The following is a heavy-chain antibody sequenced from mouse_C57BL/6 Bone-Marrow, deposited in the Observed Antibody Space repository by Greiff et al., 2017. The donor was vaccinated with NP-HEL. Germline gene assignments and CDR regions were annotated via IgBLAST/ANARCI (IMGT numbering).Heavy chain of an antibody. J-gene: IGHJ2*01. CDR1: GFTFSSYG. V-gene: IGHV5-6*01. D-gene: IGHD2-13*01. Sequence: EVKLVESGGDLVKPGGSLKLSCAASGFTFSSYGMSWVRQTPDKRLEWVATISSGGSYTYYPDSVKGRFTISRDNAKNTLYLQMSSLKSEDTAMYFCARHGAYGDNGYRGQDTTLTVSS. CDR2: ISSGGSYT. CDR3: ARHGAYGDNGY.